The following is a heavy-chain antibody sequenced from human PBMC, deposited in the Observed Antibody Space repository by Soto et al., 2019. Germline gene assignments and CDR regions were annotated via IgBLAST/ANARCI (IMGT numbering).Heavy chain of an antibody. CDR2: ISGNGVGT. CDR3: AKDQPESYSSSSEVADY. Sequence: GGSLRLSCAASGFTFSSYAMNWVRQTPGKGLEWVSGISGNGVGTYYADSVKGRFTISRDNSKNTLYLQMNSLRAEDTAVYYCAKDQPESYSSSSEVADYWGHGTLVTVSS. V-gene: IGHV3-23*01. D-gene: IGHD6-6*01. CDR1: GFTFSSYA. J-gene: IGHJ4*01.